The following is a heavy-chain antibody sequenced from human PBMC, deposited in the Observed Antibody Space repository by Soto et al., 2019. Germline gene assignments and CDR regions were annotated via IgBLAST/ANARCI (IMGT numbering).Heavy chain of an antibody. CDR3: ARDVTPGIAVAGRGNWFDP. CDR1: GFTFSSYS. CDR2: ISSSSSTI. V-gene: IGHV3-48*01. D-gene: IGHD6-19*01. J-gene: IGHJ5*02. Sequence: SLRLSCAASGFTFSSYSMNWVRQAPGKGLEWVSYISSSSSTIYYADSVKGRFTISRDNAKNSLYLQMNSLRAEDTAVYYCARDVTPGIAVAGRGNWFDPWGQGTLVTVSS.